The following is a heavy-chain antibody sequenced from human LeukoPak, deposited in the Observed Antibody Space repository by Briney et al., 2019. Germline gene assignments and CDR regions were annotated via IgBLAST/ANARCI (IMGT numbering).Heavy chain of an antibody. D-gene: IGHD3-10*01. Sequence: SVKVSCKASGGTFSSYAISWVRQAPGQGLEWMGRIIPIFGTANYAQKFQGRVTITTDESTGTAYMELSSLRSEDTAVYYCAREEYYYGSGSYLSFYFDYWGQGTLVTVSS. J-gene: IGHJ4*02. CDR2: IIPIFGTA. V-gene: IGHV1-69*05. CDR3: AREEYYYGSGSYLSFYFDY. CDR1: GGTFSSYA.